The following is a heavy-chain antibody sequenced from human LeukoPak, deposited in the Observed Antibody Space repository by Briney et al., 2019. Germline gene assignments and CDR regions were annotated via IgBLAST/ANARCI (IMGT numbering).Heavy chain of an antibody. CDR2: IYYTGNT. V-gene: IGHV4-39*01. J-gene: IGHJ4*02. CDR3: ARQTGSGLFILP. Sequence: SETLSLTCTVSGVSISSSYSYWGWIRQPPGMGLEWIGSIYYTGNTYYNAALKSQVSISIDTSKNQFSLKLTSVTAADTAVYYCARQTGSGLFILPGGRGTLVTVSS. D-gene: IGHD3/OR15-3a*01. CDR1: GVSISSSYSY.